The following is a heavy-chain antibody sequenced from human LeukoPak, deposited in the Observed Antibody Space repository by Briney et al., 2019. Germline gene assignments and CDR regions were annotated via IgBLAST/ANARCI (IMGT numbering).Heavy chain of an antibody. J-gene: IGHJ4*02. D-gene: IGHD5-24*01. CDR1: GIYW. Sequence: GGSLRLSCAASGIYWMHWVRQAPGKGLVWVSHINSDGSWTSYADSVKGRFTISRDNSKNTVYLQMNSLRAEDTAMYYCARRDDHNGRDYWGQGTLVTVSS. V-gene: IGHV3-74*01. CDR2: INSDGSWT. CDR3: ARRDDHNGRDY.